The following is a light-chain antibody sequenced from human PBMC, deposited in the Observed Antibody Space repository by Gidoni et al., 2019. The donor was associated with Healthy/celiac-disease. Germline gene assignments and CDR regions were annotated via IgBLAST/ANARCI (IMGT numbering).Light chain of an antibody. CDR1: QSVSSSS. V-gene: IGKV3D-20*01. CDR3: QQYGSSPRT. Sequence: DIVLTPSPATLSLSPGERATLSCGASQSVSSSSLAWYQQKPGLAPRLLIYDASSRATGIPDRFSGSGSGTDFTLTISRLEPEDFAVYYCQQYGSSPRTFGQGTKLEIK. J-gene: IGKJ2*02. CDR2: DAS.